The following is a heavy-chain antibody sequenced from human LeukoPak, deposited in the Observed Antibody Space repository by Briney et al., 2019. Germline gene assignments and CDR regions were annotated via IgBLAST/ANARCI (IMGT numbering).Heavy chain of an antibody. CDR3: ARGVGATISYYHYYIDV. CDR2: MNPNSGNT. CDR1: GYTFTSYD. J-gene: IGHJ6*03. D-gene: IGHD1-26*01. Sequence: ASVKVSCKASGYTFTSYDINWVRQATGQGLEWMGWMNPNSGNTGYAQKFQGRVTITRNTSISTVYMELSSLRSEDTAVYYCARGVGATISYYHYYIDVWGKGTTVTVSS. V-gene: IGHV1-8*03.